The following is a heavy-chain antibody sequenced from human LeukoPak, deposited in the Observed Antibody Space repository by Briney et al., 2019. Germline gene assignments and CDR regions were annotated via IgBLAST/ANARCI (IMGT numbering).Heavy chain of an antibody. CDR1: GGSFSGYY. CDR3: AKGLGYCSGGSCYTWSGEPFDI. Sequence: PSETLSLTCAVYGGSFSGYYWSWIRQPPGKGLEWIGEINHSGSTNYNPSLKSRVTISVDTSKNQFSLKLSSVTAADTAVYYCAKGLGYCSGGSCYTWSGEPFDIWGQGTMVTVSS. V-gene: IGHV4-34*01. J-gene: IGHJ3*02. CDR2: INHSGST. D-gene: IGHD2-15*01.